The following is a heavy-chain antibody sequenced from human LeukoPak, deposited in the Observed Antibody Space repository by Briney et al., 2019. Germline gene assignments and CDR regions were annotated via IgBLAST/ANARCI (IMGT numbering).Heavy chain of an antibody. Sequence: GRSLRLSCAASGFIFDDYAMHWVRQAPGKGLEWVSGISWNSGTIGYADSVKGRFTISRDNAKNSLYLQMNSLRPEDTAFYYCAKDINYDRAGYSHWGQGTLVTVSS. V-gene: IGHV3-9*01. CDR2: ISWNSGTI. CDR3: AKDINYDRAGYSH. J-gene: IGHJ4*02. CDR1: GFIFDDYA. D-gene: IGHD3-22*01.